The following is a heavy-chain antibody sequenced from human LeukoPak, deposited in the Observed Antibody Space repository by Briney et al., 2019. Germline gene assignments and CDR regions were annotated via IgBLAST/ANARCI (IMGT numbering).Heavy chain of an antibody. CDR3: ARRRRGVAVAGTWDYYYYGMDV. J-gene: IGHJ6*02. CDR1: GGSISSSSYY. Sequence: TSETLSLTCTVSGGSISSSSYYWGWIRQPPGKGLEWIGRIYYSGSTYYNPSLKSRVTISVDTSKNQFSLKLSSVTAADTAVYYCARRRRGVAVAGTWDYYYYGMDVWGQGTTVTVSS. V-gene: IGHV4-39*01. D-gene: IGHD6-19*01. CDR2: IYYSGST.